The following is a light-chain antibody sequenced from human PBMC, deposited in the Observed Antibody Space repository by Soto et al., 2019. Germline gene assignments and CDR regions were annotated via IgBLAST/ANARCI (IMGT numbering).Light chain of an antibody. CDR1: SSDVGGYNY. Sequence: QSVLTQPDSVSGSPGQSITISCTGTSSDVGGYNYVSWYQQHPGKAPKLMIYDVSNRPSGVSNRFSGSKSGNTASLTISGLQAEDESDSYCSSYTSSRAWVFGGGTKLTVL. V-gene: IGLV2-14*01. CDR2: DVS. J-gene: IGLJ3*02. CDR3: SSYTSSRAWV.